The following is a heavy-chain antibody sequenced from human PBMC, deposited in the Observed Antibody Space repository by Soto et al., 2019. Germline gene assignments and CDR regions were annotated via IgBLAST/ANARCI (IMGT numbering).Heavy chain of an antibody. CDR3: AKEHGSYGGSKGGVYYYYGMDV. J-gene: IGHJ6*02. Sequence: LRLSCAASGFTFDDYTMHWVRQAPGKGLEWVSLISWDGGSTYYADSVKGRFTISRDNSKNSLYLQMNSLRTEDTALYYCAKEHGSYGGSKGGVYYYYGMDVWGQGTAVTVSS. V-gene: IGHV3-43*01. CDR2: ISWDGGST. CDR1: GFTFDDYT. D-gene: IGHD4-17*01.